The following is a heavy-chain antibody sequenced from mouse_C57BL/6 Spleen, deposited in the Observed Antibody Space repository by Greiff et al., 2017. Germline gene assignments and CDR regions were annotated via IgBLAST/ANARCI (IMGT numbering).Heavy chain of an antibody. V-gene: IGHV1-52*01. CDR3: ARSYGKDAMDY. D-gene: IGHD2-1*01. Sequence: QVQLQQSGAELMKPGASVKLSCKATGYTFTSYWMHWVKQRPIQGLEWIGNIDPSDSETHYNQKFKDKATLTVDKSSSTAYMQLSSLTSEDSAVYYCARSYGKDAMDYWGQGTSVTVSS. J-gene: IGHJ4*01. CDR2: IDPSDSET. CDR1: GYTFTSYW.